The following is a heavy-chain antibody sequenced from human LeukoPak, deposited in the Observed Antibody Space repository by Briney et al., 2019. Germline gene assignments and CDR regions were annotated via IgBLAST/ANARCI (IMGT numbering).Heavy chain of an antibody. J-gene: IGHJ4*02. CDR2: IYTGGNT. CDR1: GFTVDSNY. D-gene: IGHD4-17*01. Sequence: TGGSLRLSCAASGFTVDSNYLSWVRQAPGKGLEWVSTIYTGGNTYYAASVKGRFTISRDFSKNTVFLHMNSLRAEDTAMYYCARVGARQILEYWGQGTLVIVSS. CDR3: ARVGARQILEY. V-gene: IGHV3-53*01.